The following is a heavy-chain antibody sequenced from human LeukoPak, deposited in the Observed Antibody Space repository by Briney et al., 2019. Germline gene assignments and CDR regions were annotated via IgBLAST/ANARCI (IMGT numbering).Heavy chain of an antibody. V-gene: IGHV4-39*01. J-gene: IGHJ4*02. CDR3: ARLSEYSSSLVY. Sequence: PSETLSLTCTVSVGPISSSSYYWGWIRQPPGKGLEWIGSIYYSGSTYYNPSLKSRVTISVDTSKNQFSLKLSSVTAADTAVYYCARLSEYSSSLVYWGQGTLVTVSS. D-gene: IGHD6-6*01. CDR1: VGPISSSSYY. CDR2: IYYSGST.